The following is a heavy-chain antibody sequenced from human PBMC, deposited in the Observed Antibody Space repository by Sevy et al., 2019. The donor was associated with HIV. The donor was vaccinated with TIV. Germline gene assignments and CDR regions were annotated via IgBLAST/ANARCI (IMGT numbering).Heavy chain of an antibody. J-gene: IGHJ4*02. D-gene: IGHD3-3*01. Sequence: SETLSLTCSVSGGSISKIGNYWGWVRQPPGERLEWIGDIFHTGKTNYNPSLKSRVTISLDTSKNRFSLKLSSVTAADTAVYYCAKIYDYWGPGALVTVSS. CDR1: GGSISKIGNY. CDR3: AKIYDY. V-gene: IGHV4-39*01. CDR2: IFHTGKT.